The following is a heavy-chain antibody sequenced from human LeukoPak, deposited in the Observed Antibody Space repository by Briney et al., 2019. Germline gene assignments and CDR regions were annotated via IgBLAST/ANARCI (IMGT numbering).Heavy chain of an antibody. CDR2: ISYDGSNK. J-gene: IGHJ3*02. CDR3: AKDPYYDILTGYSQGTAFDI. V-gene: IGHV3-30*04. CDR1: GFTFSSYA. D-gene: IGHD3-9*01. Sequence: GRSLTLSCAAPGFTFSSYAMHWVRQAPGKGLEGLAVISYDGSNKYYADSVKGRFTISRDNSKNTLYLQMNSLRAEDTAVYYCAKDPYYDILTGYSQGTAFDIWGQGTMVTVSS.